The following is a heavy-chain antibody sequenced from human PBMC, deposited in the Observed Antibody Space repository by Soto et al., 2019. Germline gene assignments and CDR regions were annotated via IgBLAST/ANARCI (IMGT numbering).Heavy chain of an antibody. CDR1: GFTFSSYR. V-gene: IGHV3-7*01. D-gene: IGHD3-3*01. CDR3: ARQYYDFWSGYYTLIDS. J-gene: IGHJ4*02. CDR2: IKQDGSEK. Sequence: EVQLVESGGGLVQPGESLRLSCAASGFTFSSYRMSWVRQAPGKGLEWVANIKQDGSEKDYVDSVTGRFTISRDNAKNSLYLKMNSLRAEDTAVYYCARQYYDFWSGYYTLIDSWGQGAQVTVSS.